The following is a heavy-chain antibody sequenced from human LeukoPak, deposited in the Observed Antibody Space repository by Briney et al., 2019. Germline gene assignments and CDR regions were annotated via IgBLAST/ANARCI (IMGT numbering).Heavy chain of an antibody. J-gene: IGHJ6*02. D-gene: IGHD2-8*01. V-gene: IGHV3-33*08. CDR1: GFTFSTFS. CDR3: AAHTVEMGLMDV. Sequence: AGGSLRLSCAASGFTFSTFSMNWVHQAPGKGLEWVAVIWYDGSNKYYADSVKGRFTISRDNSKNTLYLQMNSLRAEDTAVYYCAAHTVEMGLMDVWGQGTTVTVSS. CDR2: IWYDGSNK.